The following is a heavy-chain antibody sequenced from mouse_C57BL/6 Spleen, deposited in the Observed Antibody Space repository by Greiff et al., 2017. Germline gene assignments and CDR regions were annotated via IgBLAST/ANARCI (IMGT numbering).Heavy chain of an antibody. CDR2: IHPNSGST. J-gene: IGHJ2*01. CDR3: ARPGLITTVVAKGY. CDR1: GYTFTSYW. Sequence: QVHVKQPGAELVKPGASVKLSCKASGYTFTSYWMHWVKQRPGQGLEWIGMIHPNSGSTNYNEKFKSKATLTVDKSSSTAYMQLSSLTSEDSAVYYCARPGLITTVVAKGYWGQGTTLTVSS. D-gene: IGHD1-1*01. V-gene: IGHV1-64*01.